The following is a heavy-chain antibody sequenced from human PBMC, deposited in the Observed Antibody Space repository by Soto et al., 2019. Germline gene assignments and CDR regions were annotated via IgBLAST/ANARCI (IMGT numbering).Heavy chain of an antibody. D-gene: IGHD3-10*01. CDR2: FDPEDGET. V-gene: IGHV1-24*01. CDR1: GYTLTELS. Sequence: ASVKVSCKVSGYTLTELSMHWVRQAPGKGLEWMGGFDPEDGETIYAQKFQGRVTMTEDTSTDTAYMELSSLRSEDTAVYYCATSLVRGVMDYYYYGMDVWGQGTTVTVSS. CDR3: ATSLVRGVMDYYYYGMDV. J-gene: IGHJ6*02.